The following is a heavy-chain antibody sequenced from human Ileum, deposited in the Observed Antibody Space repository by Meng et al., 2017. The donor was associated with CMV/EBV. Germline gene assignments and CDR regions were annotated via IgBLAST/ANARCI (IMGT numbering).Heavy chain of an antibody. CDR1: GFTFSSYS. Sequence: GGSLRLSCAASGFTFSSYSMNWVRQAPGKGLEWVSYISSSSSTIYYADSVKGRFTISRDNAKNSLYLQMNSLRAEDTAVYYCARVGIVVVPAASGMDVWGQGNRVTGSS. CDR3: ARVGIVVVPAASGMDV. J-gene: IGHJ6*02. V-gene: IGHV3-48*04. CDR2: ISSSSSTI. D-gene: IGHD2-2*01.